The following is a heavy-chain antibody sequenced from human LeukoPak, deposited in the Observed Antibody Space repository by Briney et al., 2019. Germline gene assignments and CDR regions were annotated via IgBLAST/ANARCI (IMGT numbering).Heavy chain of an antibody. J-gene: IGHJ6*02. CDR2: ISTSGDNT. V-gene: IGHV3-23*01. CDR3: AKDVRVGGGGMDV. CDR1: GFTFNKYA. D-gene: IGHD1-26*01. Sequence: GGSLRLSCAASGFTFNKYAMNWVRQAPGKGLEWVSLISTSGDNTYYADSVKGRFTISRDNSKNTVSLQMNSLRGEDTAVYYCAKDVRVGGGGMDVWGQGTTVTVSS.